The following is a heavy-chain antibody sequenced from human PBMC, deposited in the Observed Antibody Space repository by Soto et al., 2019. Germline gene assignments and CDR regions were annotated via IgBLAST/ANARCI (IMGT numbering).Heavy chain of an antibody. D-gene: IGHD2-21*01. CDR3: AKGVAYCGGECYCHFDL. CDR2: ISYDGSNK. V-gene: IGHV3-30*18. J-gene: IGHJ2*01. CDR1: GFTFSSYG. Sequence: QVQLVESGGGVVQPGRSLRLACAASGFTFSSYGMNWVRQAPGKGLEWVAVISYDGSNKYYADSVKGRFTISRDNSKNKLYLQMNSLRAEDRAVYYCAKGVAYCGGECYCHFDLWGRGTLVTGSS.